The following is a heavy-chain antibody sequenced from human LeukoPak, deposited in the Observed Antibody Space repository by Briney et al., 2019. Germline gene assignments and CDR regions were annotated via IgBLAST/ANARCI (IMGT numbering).Heavy chain of an antibody. CDR2: ISGSGGDK. V-gene: IGHV3-23*01. CDR3: AKDGLGCSGGSCYSDY. J-gene: IGHJ4*02. Sequence: GGSLRLSCAASGYTFSTYAMSWARQAPGKGLEWVSAISGSGGDKYYADSVKGRFTISRDNSKNTLYLQINSLRAEDTAVYYCAKDGLGCSGGSCYSDYWGQGTLVTVSS. CDR1: GYTFSTYA. D-gene: IGHD2-15*01.